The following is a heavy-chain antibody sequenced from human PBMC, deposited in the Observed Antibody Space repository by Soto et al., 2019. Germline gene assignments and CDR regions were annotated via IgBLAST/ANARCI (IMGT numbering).Heavy chain of an antibody. Sequence: EVQLVESGGGLVQTGRSLRLSCAASGFTFADYAMHWVRQSPGKGLEWVPGISWNSGRIGYVDSVNGRFTICRDNAKNSLYLQMYSLRAEDTAFYYCAQDGVMATTNWYFDLWGRGTLVTVSS. CDR2: ISWNSGRI. J-gene: IGHJ2*01. V-gene: IGHV3-9*01. D-gene: IGHD5-12*01. CDR3: AQDGVMATTNWYFDL. CDR1: GFTFADYA.